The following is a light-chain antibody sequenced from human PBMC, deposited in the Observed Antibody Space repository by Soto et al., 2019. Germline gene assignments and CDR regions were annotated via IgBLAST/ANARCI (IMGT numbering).Light chain of an antibody. CDR2: AAS. J-gene: IGKJ3*01. V-gene: IGKV1-39*01. CDR3: QQSYTTLFA. Sequence: DIQMTQSPPSLSASVGDRVIITCRTSQSIDNYLNWYQQKPGKAPKLLIYAASTLQSGVPSRFSASGSETDFTLTISSLQPEDFASYYCQQSYTTLFAFGPGTKVDL. CDR1: QSIDNY.